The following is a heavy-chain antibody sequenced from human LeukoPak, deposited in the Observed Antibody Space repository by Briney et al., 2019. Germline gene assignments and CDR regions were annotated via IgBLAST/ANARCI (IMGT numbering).Heavy chain of an antibody. J-gene: IGHJ2*01. CDR3: ARGVTMIVVVIHDWYFDL. Sequence: SETLSLTCTVSGGSISSSSYYWGWIRQPPGKGLEWNGSIYYSRSTYYNPSLKSRVTISVDTSKNQFSLKLSSLTAADTAVYYCARGVTMIVVVIHDWYFDLWGRGTLVTVSS. D-gene: IGHD3-22*01. V-gene: IGHV4-39*01. CDR1: GGSISSSSYY. CDR2: IYYSRST.